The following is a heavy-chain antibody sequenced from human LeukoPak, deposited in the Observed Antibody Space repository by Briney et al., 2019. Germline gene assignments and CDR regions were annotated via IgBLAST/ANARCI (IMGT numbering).Heavy chain of an antibody. J-gene: IGHJ4*02. Sequence: QPGGSLRLSCAASGFTFSSYGMHWVRQAPGKGLEWVAVISYDGSNKYYADSVKGRFTISRDNSKTTLYLQMNSLRAEDTAVYYCAKDARIAVAGILTYGGEGTLVTVS. CDR2: ISYDGSNK. CDR1: GFTFSSYG. V-gene: IGHV3-30*18. D-gene: IGHD6-19*01. CDR3: AKDARIAVAGILTY.